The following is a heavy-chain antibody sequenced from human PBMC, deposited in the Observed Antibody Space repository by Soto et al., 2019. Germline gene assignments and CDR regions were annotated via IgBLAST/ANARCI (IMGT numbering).Heavy chain of an antibody. CDR1: GGSFSGYY. CDR3: ARGVTMVRGVIKLPYYYYGMDV. J-gene: IGHJ6*02. CDR2: INHSGST. Sequence: SETLSLTCAVYGGSFSGYYWSWIRQPPGKGLEWIGEINHSGSTNYNPSLKSRVTISVDTSKNQFSLKLSSVTAADTAVYYCARGVTMVRGVIKLPYYYYGMDVWGQGTTVTVSS. V-gene: IGHV4-34*01. D-gene: IGHD3-10*01.